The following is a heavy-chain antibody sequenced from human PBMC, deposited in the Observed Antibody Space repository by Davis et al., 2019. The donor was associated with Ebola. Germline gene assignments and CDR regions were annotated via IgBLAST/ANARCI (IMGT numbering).Heavy chain of an antibody. V-gene: IGHV3-11*06. CDR2: ISSNSTNK. CDR1: GFTSSDYY. D-gene: IGHD3-22*01. CDR3: AREAYYYDSTGYYYDIPDLFDY. Sequence: GESLKIPCAASGFTSSDYYMSWIRQAPGKGPEWVSYISSNSTNKKYADSVKGRFTISRDDAKNSLYLQMNSLRAEDTAVYYCAREAYYYDSTGYYYDIPDLFDYWGQGTLVTVSS. J-gene: IGHJ4*02.